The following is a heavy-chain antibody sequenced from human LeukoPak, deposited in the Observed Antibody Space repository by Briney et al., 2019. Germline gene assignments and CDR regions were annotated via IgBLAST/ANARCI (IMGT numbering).Heavy chain of an antibody. CDR3: ARAGYDFWSGDAFDI. D-gene: IGHD3-3*01. V-gene: IGHV4-59*01. Sequence: SETLSLTCTVSGGSISSYYWSWIRQPPGKGLERIGYIYYSGSTNYNPSLKSRVTISVDTSKNQFSLKLSSVTAADTAVYYCARAGYDFWSGDAFDIWGQGTMVTVSS. J-gene: IGHJ3*02. CDR1: GGSISSYY. CDR2: IYYSGST.